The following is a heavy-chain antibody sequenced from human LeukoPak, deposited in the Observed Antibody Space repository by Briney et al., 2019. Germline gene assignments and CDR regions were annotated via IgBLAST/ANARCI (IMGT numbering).Heavy chain of an antibody. CDR1: GFTVSSNY. Sequence: GGSLRLSCAASGFTVSSNYMSWVRQAPGKGLEWVSVIYSGGSTYYADSVKGRFTIYRDNSKNTLYLQMNSLRAEDTAVYYCARVSVGYSSSWYELRHEYYYYMDVWGKGTTVTISS. V-gene: IGHV3-66*01. J-gene: IGHJ6*03. CDR2: IYSGGST. CDR3: ARVSVGYSSSWYELRHEYYYYMDV. D-gene: IGHD6-13*01.